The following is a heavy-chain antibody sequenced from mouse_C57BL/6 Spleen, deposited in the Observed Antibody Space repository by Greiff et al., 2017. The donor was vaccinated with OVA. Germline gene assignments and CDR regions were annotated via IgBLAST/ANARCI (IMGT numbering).Heavy chain of an antibody. CDR2: IYPSDSET. Sequence: VQLQQPGAELVRPGSSVKLSCKASGYTFTSYWMGWVKQRPGQGLEWIGNIYPSDSETHYNQKFKDKATLTVDKSSSTAYMQLSSLTSEDSAVYYCARRWFSYAMDYWGQGTSVTVSS. J-gene: IGHJ4*01. CDR3: ARRWFSYAMDY. CDR1: GYTFTSYW. D-gene: IGHD1-1*02. V-gene: IGHV1-61*01.